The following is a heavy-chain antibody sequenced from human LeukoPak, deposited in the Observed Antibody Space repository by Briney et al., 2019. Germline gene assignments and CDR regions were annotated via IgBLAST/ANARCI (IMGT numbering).Heavy chain of an antibody. V-gene: IGHV1-2*02. D-gene: IGHD3-10*01. CDR2: INPNSGGT. J-gene: IGHJ4*02. Sequence: ASVKVSCKTSVYTFTGYYLHWVRQAPGQGLEWMGWINPNSGGTNYAQKFQGRVTMTRDTSITTAYMELRRLRSDDTAVYYCATPGSRSYDRRSDLDYWGQGTLVTVSS. CDR3: ATPGSRSYDRRSDLDY. CDR1: VYTFTGYY.